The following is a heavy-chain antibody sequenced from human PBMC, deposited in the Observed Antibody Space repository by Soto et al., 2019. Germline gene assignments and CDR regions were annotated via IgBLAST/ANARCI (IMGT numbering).Heavy chain of an antibody. CDR1: GYTFTSYY. V-gene: IGHV1-46*01. J-gene: IGHJ4*02. D-gene: IGHD3-22*01. CDR3: ARDRGDTMIVVVYYFDY. Sequence: ASVRVSCKASGYTFTSYYMHWVRQAPGQGLEWMGIINPSGGSTSYAQKFQGRVTMTRDTSTSTVYMELSSLRSEDTAVYYCARDRGDTMIVVVYYFDYWGQGTLVTVSS. CDR2: INPSGGST.